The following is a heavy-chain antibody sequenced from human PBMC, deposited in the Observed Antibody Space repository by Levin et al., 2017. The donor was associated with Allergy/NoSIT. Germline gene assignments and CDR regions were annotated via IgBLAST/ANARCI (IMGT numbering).Heavy chain of an antibody. Sequence: RTGGSLRLSCAASGFTFSSQAMHWVRQAPGKGLEWVAVISHDGRNKYYADAVKGRFTISRDNSKNTLYVEMKSLRVDDTGLYYCVRERGDRGGTADIWNFYNGMDVWGQGTTVTVSS. CDR3: VRERGDRGGTADIWNFYNGMDV. J-gene: IGHJ6*02. D-gene: IGHD1-1*01. CDR2: ISHDGRNK. CDR1: GFTFSSQA. V-gene: IGHV3-30*04.